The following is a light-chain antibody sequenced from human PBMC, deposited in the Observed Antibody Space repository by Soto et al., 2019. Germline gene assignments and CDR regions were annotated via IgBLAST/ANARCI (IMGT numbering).Light chain of an antibody. CDR3: QHYNSYSEA. Sequence: DIQMTQCPSTLSAFLGDTVTITFRASQTISSWLAWYQQKPGKAPKLLIYKASTLKSGVPSRFSGSGSGTEFTLTISSLQTDDFATYYCQHYNSYSEAFGQGTKVDIK. V-gene: IGKV1-5*03. CDR2: KAS. J-gene: IGKJ1*01. CDR1: QTISSW.